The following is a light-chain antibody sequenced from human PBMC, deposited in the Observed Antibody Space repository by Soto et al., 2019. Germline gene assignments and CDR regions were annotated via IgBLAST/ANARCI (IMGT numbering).Light chain of an antibody. CDR2: GAS. V-gene: IGKV3-20*01. Sequence: EIVLTQSPGTLSLSPGERVTLSCRASQSLSSSYLAWYQQKPGQAPRLLIYGASSRATAIPDRFSGSGSGTDFTLTISRLEPEDFAVYYCQQYGSSPQTFGQGTKVDIK. CDR1: QSLSSSY. CDR3: QQYGSSPQT. J-gene: IGKJ1*01.